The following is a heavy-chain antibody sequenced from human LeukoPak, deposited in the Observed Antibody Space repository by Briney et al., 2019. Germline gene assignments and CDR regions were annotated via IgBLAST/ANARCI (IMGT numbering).Heavy chain of an antibody. D-gene: IGHD3-9*01. CDR3: ARDYFGDGYYDILTGYYNGYYFDY. Sequence: ASVKVSCEASGYTFASYGISWVREAPGQGLEWMGWISAYNGNTNYAQKLQRRVTMTTDTSTSTAYMELRSLRSDDTAVYYCARDYFGDGYYDILTGYYNGYYFDYWGQGTLVTVSS. CDR2: ISAYNGNT. CDR1: GYTFASYG. V-gene: IGHV1-18*01. J-gene: IGHJ4*02.